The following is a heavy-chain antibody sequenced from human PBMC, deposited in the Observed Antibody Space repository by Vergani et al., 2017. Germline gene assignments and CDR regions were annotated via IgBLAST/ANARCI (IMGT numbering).Heavy chain of an antibody. CDR1: GGSFSGYY. CDR2: INHSGST. CDR3: ARGARGYYYYYMDV. V-gene: IGHV4-34*01. Sequence: QVQLQQWGAGLLKPSETLSLTCAVYGGSFSGYYWSWIRQPPGKGLEWIGEINHSGSTNYNPSLKSRVTISVDTSKNHFSLKLSAVTAADTAVYYCARGARGYYYYYMDVWGKGTTVTVSS. J-gene: IGHJ6*03.